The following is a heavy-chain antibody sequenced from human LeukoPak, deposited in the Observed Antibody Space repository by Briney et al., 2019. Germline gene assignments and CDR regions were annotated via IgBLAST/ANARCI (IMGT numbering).Heavy chain of an antibody. J-gene: IGHJ4*02. CDR1: GGTFSSYA. V-gene: IGHV1-69*04. D-gene: IGHD5-18*01. Sequence: ASVTVSCKASGGTFSSYAISWVRQAPGQGLEWMGRIIPILGIANYAQKFQGRVTITADNSTSTAYMELRSLRSDDTAVYYCARDEDTAMVFDYWGQGTLVTVSS. CDR3: ARDEDTAMVFDY. CDR2: IIPILGIA.